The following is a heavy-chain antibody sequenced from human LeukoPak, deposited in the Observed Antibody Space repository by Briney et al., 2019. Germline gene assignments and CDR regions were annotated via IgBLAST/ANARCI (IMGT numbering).Heavy chain of an antibody. J-gene: IGHJ4*02. Sequence: RPGGSLRLSCAASGFTFSSYRMNWVRQAPGKGLEWVSYISSSSNTIYYADSVKGRFIISRDNSKNTLYLQMNSLRAEDTAVYYCVTENWNDWGQGTLVTVSS. CDR3: VTENWND. CDR1: GFTFSSYR. D-gene: IGHD1-1*01. V-gene: IGHV3-48*01. CDR2: ISSSSNTI.